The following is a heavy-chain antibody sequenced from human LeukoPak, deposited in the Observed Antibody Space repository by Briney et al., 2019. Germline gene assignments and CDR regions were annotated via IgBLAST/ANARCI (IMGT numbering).Heavy chain of an antibody. V-gene: IGHV4-59*01. CDR2: IYYGGST. Sequence: SETLSLTCTGSGGSISSYYWSWIRQPPGKGLEWIGYIYYGGSTNYNPSLNSRVTISVDTSKNQFSLKLSSVTAADTAVYYCARDHSYGYFDYWGQGTLVTVSS. J-gene: IGHJ4*02. CDR1: GGSISSYY. CDR3: ARDHSYGYFDY. D-gene: IGHD5-18*01.